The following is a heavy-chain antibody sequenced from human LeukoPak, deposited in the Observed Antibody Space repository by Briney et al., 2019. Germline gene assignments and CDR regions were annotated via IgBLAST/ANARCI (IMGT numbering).Heavy chain of an antibody. V-gene: IGHV1-2*06. Sequence: ASVKVSCKASVYTFTANHIHWVRQAPGQGLEWMGRINSNSGGTIYAQEFQGRVIMTRDTSITTGYMELSRLRSDDTAVYYCASGSGTYSPDYWGQGTLVTVSS. D-gene: IGHD3-10*01. CDR3: ASGSGTYSPDY. J-gene: IGHJ4*02. CDR1: VYTFTANH. CDR2: INSNSGGT.